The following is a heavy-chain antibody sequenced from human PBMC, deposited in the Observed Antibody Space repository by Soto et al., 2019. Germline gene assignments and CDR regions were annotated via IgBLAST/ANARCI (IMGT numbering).Heavy chain of an antibody. Sequence: EVQLLESGGGLVQPGGSLRLSCAASGFTFSSYTMSWVRQAPGKGLEWVSAISGSGGTTYYADSVKGRFTISRDNSKNTLYLQLNSLRAEDTAVYYCAKAFGFNWYFDLWGRGTLVTDSS. D-gene: IGHD3-3*01. CDR3: AKAFGFNWYFDL. V-gene: IGHV3-23*01. CDR1: GFTFSSYT. J-gene: IGHJ2*01. CDR2: ISGSGGTT.